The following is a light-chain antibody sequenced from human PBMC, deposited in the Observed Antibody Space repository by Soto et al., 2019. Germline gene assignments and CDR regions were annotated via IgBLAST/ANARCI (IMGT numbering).Light chain of an antibody. J-gene: IGLJ2*01. Sequence: QSALTQPASVSGSPGQSITISCTGTSSDVGVYDYVSWYQQHPGKAPKLMIYDVSIRPSGVSNRFSGSKSGSTASLSISGLQAEDEADYYCSSSTISSSVFGGGTKVTVL. CDR1: SSDVGVYDY. CDR2: DVS. CDR3: SSSTISSSV. V-gene: IGLV2-14*01.